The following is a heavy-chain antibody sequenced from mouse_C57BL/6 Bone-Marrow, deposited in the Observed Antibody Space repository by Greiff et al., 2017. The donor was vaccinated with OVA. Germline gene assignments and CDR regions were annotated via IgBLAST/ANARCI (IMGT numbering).Heavy chain of an antibody. J-gene: IGHJ1*03. CDR1: GYTFTSYW. V-gene: IGHV1-55*01. CDR2: IYPGSGST. Sequence: QVQLQQPGAELVKPGASVKMSCKASGYTFTSYWITWVKQRPGQGLEWIGDIYPGSGSTNYNEKFKSKATLTVDTSSSTAYMQLSSLTSEDSAVYYCARSRNGSSPWYVDVWGTGTTVTVSS. CDR3: ARSRNGSSPWYVDV. D-gene: IGHD1-1*01.